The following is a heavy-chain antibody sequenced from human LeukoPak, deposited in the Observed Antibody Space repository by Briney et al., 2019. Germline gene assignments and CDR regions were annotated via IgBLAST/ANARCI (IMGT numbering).Heavy chain of an antibody. CDR1: GYTFTSYG. CDR2: ISAYNGNT. D-gene: IGHD6-19*01. J-gene: IGHJ4*02. Sequence: ASVKVSCKASGYTFTSYGISWVRQAPGQGLEWMGWISAYNGNTNYAQKLQGRVTMTTDTSTSTAYMELRSLRSDDTAVYYCARDQFPGYSSGWVNDYWGQGTLVTVSS. CDR3: ARDQFPGYSSGWVNDY. V-gene: IGHV1-18*01.